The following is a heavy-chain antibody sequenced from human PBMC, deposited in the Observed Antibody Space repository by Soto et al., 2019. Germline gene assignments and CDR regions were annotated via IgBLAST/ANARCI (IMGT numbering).Heavy chain of an antibody. Sequence: EVQLLESGGGVVQTGGSLRLSCAASGFTFKSYVMSWVRQAPGKGLEWVSAISGSGATTYYTDSVKGRFAISRDNSKNTLYLQLKSLRAEDTAVYFCAKPPGFMIEYEGGIATAREFDYWGQGTLVTVSS. CDR1: GFTFKSYV. CDR2: ISGSGATT. J-gene: IGHJ4*02. V-gene: IGHV3-23*01. CDR3: AKPPGFMIEYEGGIATAREFDY. D-gene: IGHD3-16*01.